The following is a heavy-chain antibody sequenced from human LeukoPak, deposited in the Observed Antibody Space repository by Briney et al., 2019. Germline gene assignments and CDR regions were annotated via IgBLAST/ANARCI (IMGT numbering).Heavy chain of an antibody. Sequence: SQTLSLTCTVSDGSINNGGYYWSWIRQHPGKGLEWIGYIYYSGSSYYNPSLRSRVTISVDTSKNHFSLKLSSVTAADTAVYYCAKKGQADDDGKPDWGQGTLVTVSS. CDR2: IYYSGSS. D-gene: IGHD1-1*01. CDR1: DGSINNGGYY. V-gene: IGHV4-31*03. J-gene: IGHJ4*02. CDR3: AKKGQADDDGKPD.